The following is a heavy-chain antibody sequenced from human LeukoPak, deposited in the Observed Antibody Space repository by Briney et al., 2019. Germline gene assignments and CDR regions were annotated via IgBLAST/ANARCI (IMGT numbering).Heavy chain of an antibody. CDR2: ISSNSYI. D-gene: IGHD4-17*01. V-gene: IGHV3-21*01. Sequence: GGSLRLSCVASGFTFSNYAMTWVRQAPGKGLEWVSGISSNSYIHYADSVKGRFTVSRDNAKNSVYLQMNSLRAEDTAVYYCARRGATVTDDWGQGTLVTVSS. J-gene: IGHJ4*02. CDR3: ARRGATVTDD. CDR1: GFTFSNYA.